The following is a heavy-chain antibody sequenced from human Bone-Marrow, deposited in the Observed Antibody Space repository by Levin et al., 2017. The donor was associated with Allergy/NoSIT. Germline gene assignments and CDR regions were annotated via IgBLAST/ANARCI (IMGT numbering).Heavy chain of an antibody. CDR2: ISYDGSNK. CDR1: GFTFSSYA. J-gene: IGHJ3*02. CDR3: ARGWNYYDAFDI. V-gene: IGHV3-30*04. Sequence: SCAASGFTFSSYAMHWVRQAPGKGLEWVAVISYDGSNKYYADSVKGRFTISRDNSKNTLYLQMNSLRAEDTAVYYCARGWNYYDAFDIWGQGTMVTVSS. D-gene: IGHD1-7*01.